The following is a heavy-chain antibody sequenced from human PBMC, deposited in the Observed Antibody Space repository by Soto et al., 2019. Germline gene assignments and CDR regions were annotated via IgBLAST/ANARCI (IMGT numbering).Heavy chain of an antibody. CDR1: GGSINNHY. CDR3: AGTRTAMVTYIDY. V-gene: IGHV4-59*08. J-gene: IGHJ4*02. Sequence: SETLSLTCTVSGGSINNHYWSWIRQPPGKGLEWIGYIYYSGSTNYNPSLKSRVTISVDTSKNQFSLKLSSVTAADTAVYYCAGTRTAMVTYIDYWGQGTLVTVSS. CDR2: IYYSGST. D-gene: IGHD5-18*01.